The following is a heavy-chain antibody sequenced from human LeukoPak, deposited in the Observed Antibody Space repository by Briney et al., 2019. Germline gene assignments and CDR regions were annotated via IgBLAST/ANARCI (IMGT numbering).Heavy chain of an antibody. D-gene: IGHD2-21*01. CDR2: ISGSGDGA. CDR1: GFTFSTYA. Sequence: GGSLRLSCEASGFTFSTYAISWVRQAPGKGLQWVSLISGSGDGAHYADSVKGRFTISRDNSKNTVYLQMTNLRAEDTAVYYCAKGYIQLWWFDYWGQGTLVTVSS. CDR3: AKGYIQLWWFDY. V-gene: IGHV3-23*01. J-gene: IGHJ4*02.